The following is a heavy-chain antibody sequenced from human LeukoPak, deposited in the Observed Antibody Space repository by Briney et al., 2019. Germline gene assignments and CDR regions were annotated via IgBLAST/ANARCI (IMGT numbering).Heavy chain of an antibody. J-gene: IGHJ3*02. CDR1: GFAFSNAW. CDR2: IKKKGDIGPT. V-gene: IGHV3-15*01. CDR3: TTNDALDI. Sequence: GGSLRLSCAASGFAFSNAWMNWVRQAPGKGLEWVGHIKKKGDIGPTDYAAPVRGRFTISRDDSRNTVYLEMNSLKTGDTAVYYCTTNDALDIWGQGTMVTVSS.